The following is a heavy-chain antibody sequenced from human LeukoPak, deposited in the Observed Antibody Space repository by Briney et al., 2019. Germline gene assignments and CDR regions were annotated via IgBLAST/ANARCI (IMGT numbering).Heavy chain of an antibody. J-gene: IGHJ5*02. CDR3: ARDGGSGSYPNWFDP. CDR2: IIPIFGTA. V-gene: IGHV1-69*13. D-gene: IGHD3-10*01. Sequence: ASVKVSCKASGGTFSSYAISWVRQAPGQGLEWMGGIIPIFGTANYAQKFQGRVTITADESTSTAYMELSSLRSEDTAVYYCARDGGSGSYPNWFDPWGRGTLVTVSS. CDR1: GGTFSSYA.